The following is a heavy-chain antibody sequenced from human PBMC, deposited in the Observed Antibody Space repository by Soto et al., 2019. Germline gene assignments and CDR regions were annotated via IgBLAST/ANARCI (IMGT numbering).Heavy chain of an antibody. V-gene: IGHV3-48*02. D-gene: IGHD2-21*01. CDR3: ARDRRYAEYSLDY. Sequence: EVQLVESGGGLVQPGGSLRLSCAASGFSFNNYGMNWVRQAPGKGLEWVSHIRSSITTVYYADSVKGRFTISRDNAQNPLYLQMNSLRDEDTAVYYCARDRRYAEYSLDYWGPGTLVAVSS. J-gene: IGHJ4*02. CDR2: IRSSITTV. CDR1: GFSFNNYG.